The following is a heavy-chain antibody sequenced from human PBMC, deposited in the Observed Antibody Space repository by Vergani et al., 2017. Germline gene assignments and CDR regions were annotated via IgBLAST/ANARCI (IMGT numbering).Heavy chain of an antibody. V-gene: IGHV4-59*01. J-gene: IGHJ6*02. CDR3: ARVTSEYYDFWSRYRAYGMDV. Sequence: QVQLQESGPGLVKPSQTLSLTCTVSGGSISSYYWSWIRQPPGKGLEWIGYIYYSGSTNYNPSLKSRVTISVDTSKNQFSLKLSSVTAADTAVYYCARVTSEYYDFWSRYRAYGMDVWGQGTTVTVSS. D-gene: IGHD3-3*01. CDR1: GGSISSYY. CDR2: IYYSGST.